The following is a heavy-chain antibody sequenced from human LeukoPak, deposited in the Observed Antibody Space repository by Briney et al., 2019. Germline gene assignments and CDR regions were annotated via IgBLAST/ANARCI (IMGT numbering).Heavy chain of an antibody. CDR1: GFTFSSYS. J-gene: IGHJ6*02. Sequence: GGSLRLSCAASGFTFSSYSMNWVRQAPGKGLEWVSVIYSGSSTYYADSVKGRFTISRDSSKNTLYLQMNSLRAEDTAVYYCARATGYSYSYNYYYGMDVWGQGTTVTASS. D-gene: IGHD5-18*01. CDR2: IYSGSST. CDR3: ARATGYSYSYNYYYGMDV. V-gene: IGHV3-66*01.